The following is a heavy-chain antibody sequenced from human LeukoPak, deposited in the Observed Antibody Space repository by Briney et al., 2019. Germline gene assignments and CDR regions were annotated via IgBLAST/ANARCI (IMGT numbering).Heavy chain of an antibody. J-gene: IGHJ4*02. V-gene: IGHV1-8*03. CDR3: ARHYDFWSDYGY. D-gene: IGHD3-3*01. CDR1: GYTFTSYD. Sequence: GASVKVSCKASGYTFTSYDINWVRQATGQGLERMGWMNPNSGNTGYAQKFQGRVTITRNTSISTAYMELSSLRSEDTAVYYCARHYDFWSDYGYWGQGTLVTVSS. CDR2: MNPNSGNT.